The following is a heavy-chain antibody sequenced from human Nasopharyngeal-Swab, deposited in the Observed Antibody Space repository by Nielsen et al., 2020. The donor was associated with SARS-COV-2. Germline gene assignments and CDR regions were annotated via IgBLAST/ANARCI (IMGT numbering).Heavy chain of an antibody. J-gene: IGHJ4*02. D-gene: IGHD2-2*01. CDR1: GYTFTSYG. CDR3: ARGYCSSTSCYYFDY. CDR2: ISAYNGNT. Sequence: ASVKVSCKASGYTFTSYGISWVRQAPGQGLEWMGWISAYNGNTNYAQKLQGRVTMTTDTSTSAAYMELRSLRSDDTAVYYCARGYCSSTSCYYFDYWGQGTLVTVSS. V-gene: IGHV1-18*04.